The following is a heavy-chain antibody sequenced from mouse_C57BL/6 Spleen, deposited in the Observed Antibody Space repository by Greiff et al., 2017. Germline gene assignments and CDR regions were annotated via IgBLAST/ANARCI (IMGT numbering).Heavy chain of an antibody. Sequence: VQLQQSGPELVKPGASVKMSCKASGYTFTDYNMHWVKQSHGKSLEWIGYINPNNGGTSYNQKFKGKATLTVNKSSSTAYMELRSLTSEDSAVYYCASLHYYYGSRSWYFDVWGTGTTVTVSS. V-gene: IGHV1-22*01. CDR3: ASLHYYYGSRSWYFDV. CDR1: GYTFTDYN. J-gene: IGHJ1*03. CDR2: INPNNGGT. D-gene: IGHD1-1*01.